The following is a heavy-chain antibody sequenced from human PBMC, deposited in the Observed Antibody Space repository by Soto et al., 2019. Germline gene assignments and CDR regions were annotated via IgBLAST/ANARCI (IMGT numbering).Heavy chain of an antibody. V-gene: IGHV1-18*01. CDR3: AREHCSGGSCYYYYGMDV. D-gene: IGHD2-15*01. CDR2: ISAYNGNT. J-gene: IGHJ6*02. CDR1: GYTFTSYG. Sequence: ASVKVSCKASGYTFTSYGISWVRQAPGQGLEWMGWISAYNGNTNYAQKLQGRVTMTTDTSTSTAYMELRSLRSDDTAVYYCAREHCSGGSCYYYYGMDVWGLGTTVTVSS.